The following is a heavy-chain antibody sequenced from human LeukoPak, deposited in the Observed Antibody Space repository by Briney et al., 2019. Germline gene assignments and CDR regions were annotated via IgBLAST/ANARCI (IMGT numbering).Heavy chain of an antibody. CDR1: GFTFSGSA. V-gene: IGHV3-73*01. CDR3: ARSFFQWNYGSCLDS. D-gene: IGHD1-7*01. CDR2: IRSKANSYAT. Sequence: GGSLRLSCAASGFTFSGSAMHWVRQASGKGLEWVGRIRSKANSYATAYAASVKGRFTISRDNSRSILYLQMNSLKPEDTAVYSCARSFFQWNYGSCLDSWGQGTLVTVSS. J-gene: IGHJ4*02.